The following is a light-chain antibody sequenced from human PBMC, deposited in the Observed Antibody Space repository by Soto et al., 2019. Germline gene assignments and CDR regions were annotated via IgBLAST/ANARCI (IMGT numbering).Light chain of an antibody. CDR2: EGS. V-gene: IGLV2-23*01. CDR1: SSDVGSYNL. Sequence: QSALTQPASVSGSPGQSITISCTGTSSDVGSYNLVSWYQQHPGKAPKLMIYEGSKRPSGVSNRFSGSKYGNTASLTISGLQADDEADYYCCSYAGSSTHVVFGGGTQATVL. J-gene: IGLJ2*01. CDR3: CSYAGSSTHVV.